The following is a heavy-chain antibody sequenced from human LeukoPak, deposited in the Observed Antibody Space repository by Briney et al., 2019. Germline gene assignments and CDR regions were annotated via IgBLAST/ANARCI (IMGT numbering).Heavy chain of an antibody. CDR2: INHSGST. CDR3: ARGWYYDILTGYSPTFDY. J-gene: IGHJ4*02. D-gene: IGHD3-9*01. CDR1: GGSFSGYY. V-gene: IGHV4-34*01. Sequence: SETLSLTCAVYGGSFSGYYWSWIRQPPGKGLEWIGEINHSGSTNYNPSLKGRVTISVDTSKNQFSLKLSSVTAADTAVYYCARGWYYDILTGYSPTFDYWGQGTLVTVSS.